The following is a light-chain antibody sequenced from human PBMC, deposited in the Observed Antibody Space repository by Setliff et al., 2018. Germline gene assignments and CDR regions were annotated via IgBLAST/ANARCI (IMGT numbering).Light chain of an antibody. CDR2: DAS. CDR3: SSYTRSSTYV. V-gene: IGLV2-14*03. CDR1: SSDIGGDNY. J-gene: IGLJ1*01. Sequence: QSVLTQPASISGSLGQSLTISCTGTSSDIGGDNYVSWYQQLPGKAPQLIIYDASSRPSGVSHRFSGSKSGYTASLTISGLQAGDEADYYCSSYTRSSTYVFGGGTKVTVL.